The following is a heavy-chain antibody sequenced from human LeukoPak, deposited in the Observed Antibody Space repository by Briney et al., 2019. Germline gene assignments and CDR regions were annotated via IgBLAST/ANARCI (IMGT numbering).Heavy chain of an antibody. CDR1: GYTFTTYW. V-gene: IGHV5-51*01. CDR3: ARPAAVDSYYFDY. D-gene: IGHD6-13*01. Sequence: GESLKISCKGSGYTFTTYWIGWVRQMPDKGLEWMGIIYPDDSETRYSPSFQGQVTISADKSISTAYLQWSSLKASDTAMYYCARPAAVDSYYFDYWGQGTLVTVSS. CDR2: IYPDDSET. J-gene: IGHJ4*02.